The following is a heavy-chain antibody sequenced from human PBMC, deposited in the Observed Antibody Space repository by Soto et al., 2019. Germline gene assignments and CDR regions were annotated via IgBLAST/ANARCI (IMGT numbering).Heavy chain of an antibody. D-gene: IGHD3-22*01. J-gene: IGHJ6*02. CDR1: GGSISSYY. V-gene: IGHV4-59*01. CDR3: ARDRPEYYYDSSGFSPPWDYGMDV. CDR2: IYYSGST. Sequence: PSETLSLTCTVSGGSISSYYWSWIRQPPGKGLEWIGYIYYSGSTNYNPSLKSRVTISVDTSKNQFSLKLSSVTAADTAVYYCARDRPEYYYDSSGFSPPWDYGMDVWGQGTTVTVSS.